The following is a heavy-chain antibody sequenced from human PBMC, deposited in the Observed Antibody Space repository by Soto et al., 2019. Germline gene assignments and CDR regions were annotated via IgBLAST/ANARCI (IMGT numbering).Heavy chain of an antibody. V-gene: IGHV4-34*01. CDR1: VGSFSGYY. CDR3: AGFFGVPIYGMDV. CDR2: INHSGST. J-gene: IGHJ6*02. D-gene: IGHD3-3*01. Sequence: SETLSLTCVFYVGSFSGYYWSWIRQPPGKGLDWIGEINHSGSTNYNPSLKSRVTISVDTSKNQFSLKLSSVTAADTAVYYCAGFFGVPIYGMDVWGQGTPVTVSS.